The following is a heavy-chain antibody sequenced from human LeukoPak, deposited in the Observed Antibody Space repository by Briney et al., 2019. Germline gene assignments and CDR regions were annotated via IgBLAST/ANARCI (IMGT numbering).Heavy chain of an antibody. CDR3: AKVGSTGYYFDF. J-gene: IGHJ4*02. V-gene: IGHV3-9*01. Sequence: GGSLRLSCAASGLTFDDYAMHWVRQAPGKGLEWVPGISWNSGSIGYADSVKGRFTISRDNAKNSLYLQMNGLTAEDTALSYCAKVGSTGYYFDFWGQGTLVTVSS. CDR1: GLTFDDYA. D-gene: IGHD6-13*01. CDR2: ISWNSGSI.